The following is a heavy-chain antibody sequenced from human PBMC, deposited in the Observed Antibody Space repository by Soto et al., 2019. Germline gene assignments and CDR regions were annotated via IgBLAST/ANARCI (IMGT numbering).Heavy chain of an antibody. J-gene: IGHJ3*02. D-gene: IGHD3-22*01. CDR3: ARGNYYDSSGYYSSTKRAGFDI. Sequence: SETLSLTCTVSGGSISSGDYYWSWIRQPPGKGLEWIGYIYYSGSTYYNPSLKSRVTISVDTSKNQFSLKLSSVTAADTAVYYCARGNYYDSSGYYSSTKRAGFDIWGQGTMVTVSS. V-gene: IGHV4-30-4*01. CDR2: IYYSGST. CDR1: GGSISSGDYY.